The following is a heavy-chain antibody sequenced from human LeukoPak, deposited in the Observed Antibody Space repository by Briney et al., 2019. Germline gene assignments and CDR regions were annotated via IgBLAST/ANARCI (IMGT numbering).Heavy chain of an antibody. CDR1: GGSISSSSFH. V-gene: IGHV4-39*07. CDR3: ARLGGNYSPY. Sequence: SETLSLTCTVSGGSISSSSFHWGWIRQPPGKGLEWIGTVFHSGSTNYNPSLKSRVTISVDTSKNKLSLKLSSVTAADTAVYYCARLGGNYSPYWGQGALVTVSS. D-gene: IGHD1-7*01. J-gene: IGHJ4*02. CDR2: VFHSGST.